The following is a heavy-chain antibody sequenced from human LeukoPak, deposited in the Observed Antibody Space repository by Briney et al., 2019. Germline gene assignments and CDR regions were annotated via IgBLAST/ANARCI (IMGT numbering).Heavy chain of an antibody. CDR3: AKDFSYYYDSSGSHLDY. CDR2: ISGSGGST. D-gene: IGHD3-22*01. J-gene: IGHJ4*02. Sequence: GGSLRLCCAASGFTFSSYAMSWVRQAPGKGLEWVSAISGSGGSTYYADSVKGRFTISRDNSKNTLYLQMNSLRAEDTAVYYCAKDFSYYYDSSGSHLDYWGQGTLVTVSS. V-gene: IGHV3-23*01. CDR1: GFTFSSYA.